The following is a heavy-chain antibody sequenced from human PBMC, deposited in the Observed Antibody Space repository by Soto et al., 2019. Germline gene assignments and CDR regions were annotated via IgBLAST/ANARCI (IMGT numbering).Heavy chain of an antibody. CDR3: ARHGIQVSHDV. D-gene: IGHD5-18*01. CDR2: ITTSSHTI. J-gene: IGHJ6*02. Sequence: EVQLVESGGGLVQPGGSLRLSCAASGFPFSSYSIDWVRQAPGQGLEWISYITTSSHTIYYADSVRGRFTISRDNAKNSLFLQMKSLRDEDKAVYYCARHGIQVSHDVWGQGTTVIVSS. CDR1: GFPFSSYS. V-gene: IGHV3-48*02.